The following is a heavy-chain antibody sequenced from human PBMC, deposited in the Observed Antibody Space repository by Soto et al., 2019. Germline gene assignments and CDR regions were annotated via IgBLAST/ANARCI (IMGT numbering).Heavy chain of an antibody. Sequence: QLQLQESGPGLVKPSETLSLTCTVSGGSISSSSYYWGWIRQPPGKGLEWIGSIYYSGSTYYNPSLKGRVTISVDTSKNQFSLRLSSVTAADTAVYYCAVLGYCISTSCYGIFDYWGQGTLVTVSS. CDR1: GGSISSSSYY. CDR2: IYYSGST. D-gene: IGHD2-2*01. V-gene: IGHV4-39*01. J-gene: IGHJ4*02. CDR3: AVLGYCISTSCYGIFDY.